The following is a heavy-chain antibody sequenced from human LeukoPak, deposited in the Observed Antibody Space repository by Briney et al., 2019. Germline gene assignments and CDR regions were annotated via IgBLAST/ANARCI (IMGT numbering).Heavy chain of an antibody. D-gene: IGHD6-25*01. Sequence: PGGSLRLSCAASGFTFSNYGMHWVRQAPGKGLEWVAVISYDGSNKYYADSVKGRFTISRDNAKNSLYLQMNSLRAEDTAVYYCARDYSSVAFDIWGQGTMVTVSS. CDR1: GFTFSNYG. CDR2: ISYDGSNK. J-gene: IGHJ3*02. CDR3: ARDYSSVAFDI. V-gene: IGHV3-30*03.